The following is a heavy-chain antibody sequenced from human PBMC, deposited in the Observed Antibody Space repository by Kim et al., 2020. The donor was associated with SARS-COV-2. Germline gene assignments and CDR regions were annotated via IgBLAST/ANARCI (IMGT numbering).Heavy chain of an antibody. CDR1: GFTFSSYS. CDR2: ISSSSSYI. Sequence: GGSLRLSCAASGFTFSSYSMNWVRQAPGKGLEWVSSISSSSSYIYYADSVKGRFTISRDNAKNSLYLQMNSLRAEDTAVYYCAKIAAAGTEPQFDYWGQGTLVTVSS. D-gene: IGHD6-13*01. J-gene: IGHJ4*02. CDR3: AKIAAAGTEPQFDY. V-gene: IGHV3-21*01.